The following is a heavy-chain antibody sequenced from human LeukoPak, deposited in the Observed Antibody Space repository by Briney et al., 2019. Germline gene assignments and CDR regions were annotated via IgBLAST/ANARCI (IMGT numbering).Heavy chain of an antibody. CDR2: IIPIFGTA. V-gene: IGHV1-69*13. Sequence: SVTVPCKASGGTFSSYAISWVRQAPGQGLEWMGGIIPIFGTANYAQKFQGRVTITADESTSTAYMELSSLRSEDTAVYYCAKGNPIYCSSTSCYYPPFDPWGQGTLVTVSS. J-gene: IGHJ5*02. CDR3: AKGNPIYCSSTSCYYPPFDP. CDR1: GGTFSSYA. D-gene: IGHD2-2*01.